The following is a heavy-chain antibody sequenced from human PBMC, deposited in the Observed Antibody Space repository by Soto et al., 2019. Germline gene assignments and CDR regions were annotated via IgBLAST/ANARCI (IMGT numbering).Heavy chain of an antibody. CDR3: ARDGGLLTASWHYDL. J-gene: IGHJ2*01. V-gene: IGHV1-46*01. Sequence: QVQLVQSGADVKKPGTSVKVSCKAAGYSFTNYCMYWVRQAPGQGLEWMGMIKPRTGSTRYAQKFQDRVTLTRDTSTTTVYMELSTLISDDTAVYYCARDGGLLTASWHYDLWGPGTLVTVSS. D-gene: IGHD2-15*01. CDR2: IKPRTGST. CDR1: GYSFTNYC.